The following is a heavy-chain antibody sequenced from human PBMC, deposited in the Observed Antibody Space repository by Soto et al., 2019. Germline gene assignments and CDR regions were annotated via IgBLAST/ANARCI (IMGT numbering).Heavy chain of an antibody. J-gene: IGHJ6*03. Sequence: GGSLRLSCAASGFTFSSYAMSWVRQAPGKGLEWVSAISGSGGSTYYADSVKGRFTISRDNSKNTLYLQMNSLRAEDTAVYYCAKVYCSSTSCYVSPGYYYYMDVWGKGTTVTVSS. D-gene: IGHD2-2*01. CDR2: ISGSGGST. V-gene: IGHV3-23*01. CDR3: AKVYCSSTSCYVSPGYYYYMDV. CDR1: GFTFSSYA.